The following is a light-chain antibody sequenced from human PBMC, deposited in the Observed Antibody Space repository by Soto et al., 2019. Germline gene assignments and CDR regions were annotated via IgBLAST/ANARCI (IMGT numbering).Light chain of an antibody. CDR3: AAWDDSLNGVV. J-gene: IGLJ7*01. CDR2: SNN. CDR1: STNIGSHT. V-gene: IGLV1-44*01. Sequence: QSVLTQPPSASGTPGQRVTISCSGSSTNIGSHTVNWYQQDPGTAPKLLIYSNNLRPSGVPDRFSGSKSGTSASLAISGLQSEDEADYCCAAWDDSLNGVVFGGGTQLTVL.